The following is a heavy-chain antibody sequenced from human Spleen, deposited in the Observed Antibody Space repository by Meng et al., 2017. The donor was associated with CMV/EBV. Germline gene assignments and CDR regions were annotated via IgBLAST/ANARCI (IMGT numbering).Heavy chain of an antibody. CDR1: GGSISSSSYY. J-gene: IGHJ4*02. CDR3: ARRPQYSYGQFGY. D-gene: IGHD5-18*01. CDR2: IYYSGST. V-gene: IGHV4-39*01. Sequence: AETLSLTCTVSGGSISSSSYYWGWIRQPPGKGLEWIGSIYYSGSTYYNPCRKSRVTISLDTSRNQFSLKLSSVPAADTAVFYCARRPQYSYGQFGYWGQGTLVTVSS.